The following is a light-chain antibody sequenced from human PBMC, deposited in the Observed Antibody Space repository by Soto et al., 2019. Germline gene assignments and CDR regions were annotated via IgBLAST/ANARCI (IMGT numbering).Light chain of an antibody. CDR1: QSISSW. V-gene: IGKV1-5*03. J-gene: IGKJ1*01. CDR3: QQYSSYWT. CDR2: KAS. Sequence: DIQMTQSPSTLSASVGDRVTITCRASQSISSWLAWYQQKPGKAPNLLIYKASTLESGVPSRFSGNGSGTEFTLTISSLQPDDFATYYCQQYSSYWTFGQGTKVEIK.